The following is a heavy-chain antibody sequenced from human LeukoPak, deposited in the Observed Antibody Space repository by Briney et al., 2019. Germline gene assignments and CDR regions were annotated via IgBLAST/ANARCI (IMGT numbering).Heavy chain of an antibody. V-gene: IGHV3-23*01. CDR2: ISGSGGST. J-gene: IGHJ4*02. Sequence: PGGSLRLSCAASGFTFSSYAMSWVRQAPGKGLEWVSAISGSGGSTYYADSVKGRFTISRDNSKNTLYLQMNSLRAEDTAVYYCAKAHQLVLLWSGEYWGQGTLVTVSS. CDR1: GFTFSSYA. D-gene: IGHD3-10*01. CDR3: AKAHQLVLLWSGEY.